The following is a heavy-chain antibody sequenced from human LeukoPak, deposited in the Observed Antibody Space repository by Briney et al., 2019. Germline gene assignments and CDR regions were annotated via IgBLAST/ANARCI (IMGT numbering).Heavy chain of an antibody. CDR2: INPSGGST. CDR1: GYTFSSYG. Sequence: GASVKVSCKASGYTFSSYGISWVRQAPGQGLEWMGIINPSGGSTSYAQKFQGRVTMTRDTSISTAYMELSSLESDDTALYYCAREWPNTLYFSYWGQGTLVTVSS. D-gene: IGHD2-8*01. V-gene: IGHV1-2*02. J-gene: IGHJ4*02. CDR3: AREWPNTLYFSY.